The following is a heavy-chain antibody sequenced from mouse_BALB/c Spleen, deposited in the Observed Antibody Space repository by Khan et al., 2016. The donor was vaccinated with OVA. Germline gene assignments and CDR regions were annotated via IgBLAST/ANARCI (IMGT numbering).Heavy chain of an antibody. CDR2: INPYNGVS. D-gene: IGHD1-2*01. J-gene: IGHJ3*01. V-gene: IGHV1-18*01. CDR1: GYSFTDYT. Sequence: VQLQQSGPELVKPGDSMKISCKASGYSFTDYTLNWVKQSHGKTLEWIGLINPYNGVSNYNQKFKGKATLTVDKSSSTAYMELLSLTSEDSAVDYCARSGYGGFAYWGQGTLVTVSA. CDR3: ARSGYGGFAY.